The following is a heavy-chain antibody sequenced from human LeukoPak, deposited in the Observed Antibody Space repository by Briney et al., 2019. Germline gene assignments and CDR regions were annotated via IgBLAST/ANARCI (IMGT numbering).Heavy chain of an antibody. CDR1: GGSISSSYW. J-gene: IGHJ5*02. D-gene: IGHD4-17*01. Sequence: PSETLSLTCAVSGGSISSSYWWSWVRQPPGKGLEWIGEVYHSGSTNYSPSLKSRVTISVDTSKNQFSLKLSSVTAADTAVYYCARRLKKGDYAVSRWFDPWGQGTLVTVSS. V-gene: IGHV4-4*02. CDR2: VYHSGST. CDR3: ARRLKKGDYAVSRWFDP.